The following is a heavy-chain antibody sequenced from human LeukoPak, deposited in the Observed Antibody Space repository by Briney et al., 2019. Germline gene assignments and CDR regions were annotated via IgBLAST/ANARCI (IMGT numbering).Heavy chain of an antibody. CDR3: ARVGNYYDSSGYYSYYFDY. D-gene: IGHD3-22*01. V-gene: IGHV4-59*01. CDR2: IYYSGST. Sequence: SETLSLTCTVSGGSISSYYWSWIRQPPGKGLEWIGYIYYSGSTNYNPSLKSRVTISVDTSKNQFSLKLSSVTAADTAVYYCARVGNYYDSSGYYSYYFDYWGQGTLVTVSS. CDR1: GGSISSYY. J-gene: IGHJ4*02.